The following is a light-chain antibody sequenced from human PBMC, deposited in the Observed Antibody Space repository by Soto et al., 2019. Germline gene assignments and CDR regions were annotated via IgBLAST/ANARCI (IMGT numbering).Light chain of an antibody. CDR1: QSVSSSY. J-gene: IGKJ3*01. Sequence: EIVLTQSPGTLSLSPGERATLSCRASQSVSSSYLGWYQQKPGQAPRLLIYGASSRATGIPDRFSGSGSGTDFTLTINRLEPEDFAVYYCQQYGSSPFTFGPGTKVDIK. CDR3: QQYGSSPFT. CDR2: GAS. V-gene: IGKV3-20*01.